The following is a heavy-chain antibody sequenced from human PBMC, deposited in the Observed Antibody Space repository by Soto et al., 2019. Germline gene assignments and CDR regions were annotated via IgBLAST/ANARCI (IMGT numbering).Heavy chain of an antibody. CDR3: ASLTSWSQEYYYGMDV. V-gene: IGHV3-49*03. CDR1: GFTFGDFG. Sequence: GGSLRLSCTGSGFTFGDFGMSWFRQAPGKGLEWLSFIRSKGYGGTTESAASVRGRFITSRDDSKSIAYLQMDSLKTEDTAVYYCASLTSWSQEYYYGMDVWGQGTTVTVSS. D-gene: IGHD2-2*01. CDR2: IRSKGYGGTT. J-gene: IGHJ6*02.